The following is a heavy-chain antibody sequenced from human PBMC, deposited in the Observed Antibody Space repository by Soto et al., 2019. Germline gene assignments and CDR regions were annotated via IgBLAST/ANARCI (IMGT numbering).Heavy chain of an antibody. CDR1: GGSISSYY. CDR2: IYYSGST. D-gene: IGHD2-15*01. J-gene: IGHJ4*02. Sequence: QVQLQESGPGLVKPSETLSLTCTVSGGSISSYYWSLIRQPPGKGLEWIGYIYYSGSTNYNPSLKSRVTISVDTSKNQFSLKLSSVTAADTAVYYCASGGRSYCSGGSCYDLFDYWGQGTLVTVSS. V-gene: IGHV4-59*01. CDR3: ASGGRSYCSGGSCYDLFDY.